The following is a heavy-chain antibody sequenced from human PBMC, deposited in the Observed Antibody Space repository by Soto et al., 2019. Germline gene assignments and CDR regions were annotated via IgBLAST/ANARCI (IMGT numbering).Heavy chain of an antibody. V-gene: IGHV4-4*02. D-gene: IGHD1-7*01. Sequence: SETLSLTCAVSGGSFTSNNWWTWVRQPPGQGLEWIGEIYRAGSTNYNPSLKSRVTISLDKSENQFSLKVTSLTAADTAVYYCASRDPGTSVDYWGQGTLVTSPQ. CDR3: ASRDPGTSVDY. CDR1: GGSFTSNNW. J-gene: IGHJ4*02. CDR2: IYRAGST.